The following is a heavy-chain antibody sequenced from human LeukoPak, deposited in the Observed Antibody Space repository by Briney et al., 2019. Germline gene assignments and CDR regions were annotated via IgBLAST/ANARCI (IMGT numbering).Heavy chain of an antibody. Sequence: GASAKVSCKASGYTFTSYYMHWVRQAPGQGLEWMGIINPSGGSTSYAQKFQGRVTMTRDTSTSTVYMELSSLRSEDTAVYYCARVLRAGSSGWYDAFDIWGQGTMVTVSS. CDR2: INPSGGST. CDR3: ARVLRAGSSGWYDAFDI. J-gene: IGHJ3*02. V-gene: IGHV1-46*01. D-gene: IGHD6-19*01. CDR1: GYTFTSYY.